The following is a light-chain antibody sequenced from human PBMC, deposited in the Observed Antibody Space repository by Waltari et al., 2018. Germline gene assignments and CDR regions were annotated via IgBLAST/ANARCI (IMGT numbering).Light chain of an antibody. J-gene: IGKJ4*01. Sequence: EIVLTQSPGTLSLSRGESATLSCRARQTVRTTNLAWYQQKPGQAPTLLIYGASSRANGIPDRFSGSGSGTDFSLTISSLEPEDFAVYYCQQYDISPLTFGGGTKVEIK. CDR3: QQYDISPLT. V-gene: IGKV3-20*01. CDR2: GAS. CDR1: QTVRTTN.